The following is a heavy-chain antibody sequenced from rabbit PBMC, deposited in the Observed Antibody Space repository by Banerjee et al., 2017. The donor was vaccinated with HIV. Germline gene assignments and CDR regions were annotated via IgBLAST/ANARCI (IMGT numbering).Heavy chain of an antibody. D-gene: IGHD6-1*01. CDR3: AINTPHYGGYGGYGYAALNL. CDR2: IDPASSGST. Sequence: EESGGGLVQPEGSLALTCTASGFTFSIYWICWVRQAPGKGLEWIACIDPASSGSTLYATWAKGRLTISKTSSTTVTLQMTSLTAADTATYFCAINTPHYGGYGGYGYAALNLWGPGTLVTVS. CDR1: GFTFSIYW. V-gene: IGHV1S45*01. J-gene: IGHJ4*01.